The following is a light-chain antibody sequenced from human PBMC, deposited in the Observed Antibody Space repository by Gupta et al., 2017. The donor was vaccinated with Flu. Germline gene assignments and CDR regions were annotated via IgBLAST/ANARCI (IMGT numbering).Light chain of an antibody. J-gene: IGKJ2*03. CDR1: QSISSW. CDR2: KAS. Sequence: DIQMTQSPSTLSASVGDRVTITCRASQSISSWLAWYQQKPGKAPKLLIYKASSLESGVPSRFSGSGSGTEFTLTISSRQPDDFATYYCQQYNSYSKDSFGQGTKLEIK. CDR3: QQYNSYSKDS. V-gene: IGKV1-5*03.